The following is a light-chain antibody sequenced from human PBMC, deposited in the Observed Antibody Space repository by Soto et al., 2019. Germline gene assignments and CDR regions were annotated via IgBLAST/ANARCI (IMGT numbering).Light chain of an antibody. Sequence: HSVLTQAASGSGFPGQSISISCVGTSGDIGDYNYVSWYQQHPGKVPKVIIYDVSNRPSGVSYRFSGTKSGNTASLTVSGLQAEDEADYYCCSYTRSGTLIFGTGTKVTVL. CDR2: DVS. V-gene: IGLV2-14*01. CDR1: SGDIGDYNY. CDR3: CSYTRSGTLI. J-gene: IGLJ1*01.